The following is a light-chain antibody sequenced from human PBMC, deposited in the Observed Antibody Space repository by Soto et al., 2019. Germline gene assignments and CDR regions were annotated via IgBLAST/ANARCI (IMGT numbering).Light chain of an antibody. CDR3: QQSYSTPWT. J-gene: IGKJ1*01. V-gene: IGKV1-39*01. CDR2: AAS. Sequence: DIQMTQSPSSLSASVGDRVTITCRASQSISSYLNWYQQKPGKAPKLMIYAASSLHSGVPSRFSGSGSGTDFTLTISSLQPEDFATYYCQQSYSTPWTFGQGTKVEIK. CDR1: QSISSY.